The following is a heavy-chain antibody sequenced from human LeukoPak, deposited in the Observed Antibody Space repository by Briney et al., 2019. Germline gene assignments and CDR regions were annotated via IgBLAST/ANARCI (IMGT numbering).Heavy chain of an antibody. CDR1: GFTFSSYA. CDR3: AKDEGWEPEYFQH. V-gene: IGHV3-23*01. Sequence: PGGSLRLSCAASGFTFSSYAMSWVRQAPGKGLEWVSAISGSGGSTYYADSVKGRFTISRDNPKNTLYLQMNSLRAEDTAVYYCAKDEGWEPEYFQHWGRGTLVTVSS. J-gene: IGHJ1*01. D-gene: IGHD1-26*01. CDR2: ISGSGGST.